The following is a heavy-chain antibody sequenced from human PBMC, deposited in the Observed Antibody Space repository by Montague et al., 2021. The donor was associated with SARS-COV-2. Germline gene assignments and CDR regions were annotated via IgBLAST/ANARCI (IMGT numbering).Heavy chain of an antibody. CDR3: ARKIIANAFDV. Sequence: TLSLTCTVSGVSISSGDYSWNWIRQSPGKGLEWIGFIYESGSTLYNPSLKSRITISVDRSKNQFSLRLNSVTAADTAVDYCARKIIANAFDVWGHGTTVTVSS. CDR1: GVSISSGDYS. J-gene: IGHJ3*01. CDR2: IYESGST. V-gene: IGHV4-30-2*06. D-gene: IGHD2/OR15-2a*01.